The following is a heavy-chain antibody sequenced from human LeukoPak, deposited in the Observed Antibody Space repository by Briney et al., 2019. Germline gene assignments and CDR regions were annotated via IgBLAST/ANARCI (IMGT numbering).Heavy chain of an antibody. D-gene: IGHD6-19*01. Sequence: SETLSLTCTVSGGSISSYYWSWIRQPPGKGLEWIGYIYYSGSTNYNPSLKSRVTISVDTSKNQFSLKLSSVTAADTAVYYCARGGRWLKTSKNWFDPWGQGTLVTVSS. CDR3: ARGGRWLKTSKNWFDP. J-gene: IGHJ5*02. V-gene: IGHV4-59*01. CDR2: IYYSGST. CDR1: GGSISSYY.